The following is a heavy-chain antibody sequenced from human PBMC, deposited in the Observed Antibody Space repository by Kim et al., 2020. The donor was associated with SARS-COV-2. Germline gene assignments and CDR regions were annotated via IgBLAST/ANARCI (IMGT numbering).Heavy chain of an antibody. CDR3: AKDKGQCSGGSCSYFDY. J-gene: IGHJ4*02. D-gene: IGHD2-15*01. Sequence: ATGRINISRDNSKNSLYLQMNSLRTEDTAWYYCAKDKGQCSGGSCSYFDYWGQGPLVTVSS. V-gene: IGHV3-43*01.